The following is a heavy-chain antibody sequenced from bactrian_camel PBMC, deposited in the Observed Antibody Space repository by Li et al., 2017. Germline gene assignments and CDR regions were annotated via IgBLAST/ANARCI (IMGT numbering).Heavy chain of an antibody. V-gene: IGHV3S40*01. Sequence: DVQLVESGGGSVQPGGSLRLSCDASGYTYSSNCMGWFRQAPGKEREGVAFVYFGGGRTYYADSVRGRFTISQDPTKNAVYLQMDSLTPEDTAMYYCAAGSSRGVPFRERGYPYWGQGTQVTVS. CDR3: AAGSSRGVPFRERGYPY. CDR1: GYTYSSNC. CDR2: VYFGGGRT. D-gene: IGHD3*01. J-gene: IGHJ4*01.